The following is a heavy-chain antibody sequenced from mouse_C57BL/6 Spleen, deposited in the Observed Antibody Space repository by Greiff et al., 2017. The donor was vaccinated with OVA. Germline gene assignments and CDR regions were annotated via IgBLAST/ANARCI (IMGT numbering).Heavy chain of an antibody. Sequence: EVKVVESGGGLVKPGGSLKLSCAASGFTFSDYGMHWVRQAPEKGLEWVAYISSGSSTIYYADTVKGRFTISRDNAKNTLFLQMTSLRSEDTAMYYCARETGFFDYWGQGTTLTVSS. CDR1: GFTFSDYG. V-gene: IGHV5-17*01. D-gene: IGHD4-1*01. CDR3: ARETGFFDY. CDR2: ISSGSSTI. J-gene: IGHJ2*01.